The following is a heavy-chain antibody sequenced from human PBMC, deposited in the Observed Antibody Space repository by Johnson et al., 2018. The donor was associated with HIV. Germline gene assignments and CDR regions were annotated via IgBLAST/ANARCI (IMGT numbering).Heavy chain of an antibody. J-gene: IGHJ3*02. Sequence: QVQLVESGGGVVQPGGSLRLSCAASGFTFSNYGIHWVRQAPGKGLEWVASTWFDGSKKYYSDSVRGRFIISGDNSKNTLYLQMNSLRAEDTALYFCARVAVSTAAGGVPLDIWGPGTMVTVSA. V-gene: IGHV3-33*03. CDR1: GFTFSNYG. CDR3: ARVAVSTAAGGVPLDI. CDR2: TWFDGSKK. D-gene: IGHD2-2*01.